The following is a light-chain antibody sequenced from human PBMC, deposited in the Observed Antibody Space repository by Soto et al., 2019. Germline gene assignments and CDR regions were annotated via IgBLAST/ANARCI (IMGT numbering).Light chain of an antibody. CDR2: DAS. Sequence: EIVLTQSPATLSLSPGERATLSCRASQSVSSYLAWYQQKPGQAPRLLIYDASNRATGIPARFSGSGSGTDFTLTISRLEPEDFAVYYCQQYGGSPVPFGQGTRPEIK. CDR3: QQYGGSPVP. V-gene: IGKV3-11*01. CDR1: QSVSSY. J-gene: IGKJ5*01.